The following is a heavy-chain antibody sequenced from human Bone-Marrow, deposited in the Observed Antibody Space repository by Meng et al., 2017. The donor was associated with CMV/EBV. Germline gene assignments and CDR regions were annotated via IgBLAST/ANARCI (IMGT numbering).Heavy chain of an antibody. D-gene: IGHD3-22*01. V-gene: IGHV5-10-1*01. CDR2: IDPSDSYT. CDR1: GYSFTSYW. Sequence: SGYSFTSYWIRWVRQMPGKGLEWMGRIDPSDSYTNYSPSFQGHVTISADKSISTAYLQWSSLKASDTAMYYCATRYYYDSSGYYYDIWGQGTLVTVSS. CDR3: ATRYYYDSSGYYYDI. J-gene: IGHJ4*02.